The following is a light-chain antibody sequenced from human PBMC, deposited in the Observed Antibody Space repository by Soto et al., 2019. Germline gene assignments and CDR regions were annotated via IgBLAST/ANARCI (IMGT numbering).Light chain of an antibody. V-gene: IGKV1-39*01. CDR1: QSVSSH. Sequence: DIQMTQSPSSLSASLGDRVTITCRASQSVSSHLNWYQQKPGKAPKLLIYAAASLQSEVPSRFSGSGSGTDFTLTISSLQPEDFATYFCQHHYATPYTFGQGTKLESK. J-gene: IGKJ2*01. CDR3: QHHYATPYT. CDR2: AAA.